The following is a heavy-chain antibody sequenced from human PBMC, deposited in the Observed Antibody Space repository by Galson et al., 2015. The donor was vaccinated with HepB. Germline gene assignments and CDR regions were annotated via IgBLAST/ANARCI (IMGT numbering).Heavy chain of an antibody. V-gene: IGHV2-5*02. Sequence: ALVTPTQTLTLSCTFSGYSLSTSGVGVGWIRQPPGKELEWLALIYWDDDKRYSPSLQSRLTITKDTSKNQVVLTMTNMDPVDTSPYYCARSRGYSFHPWGQGTLVTVSS. D-gene: IGHD6-13*01. CDR1: GYSLSTSGVG. CDR3: ARSRGYSFHP. CDR2: IYWDDDK. J-gene: IGHJ5*02.